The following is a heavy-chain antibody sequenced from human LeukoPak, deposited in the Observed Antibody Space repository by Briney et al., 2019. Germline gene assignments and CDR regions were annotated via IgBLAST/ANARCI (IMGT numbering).Heavy chain of an antibody. CDR3: ATSIEATAMVGVFDI. J-gene: IGHJ3*02. V-gene: IGHV3-48*04. D-gene: IGHD2-2*01. CDR2: ISSSSSTI. CDR1: GFTFSRYS. Sequence: GGSLRLSCAASGFTFSRYSMNWVRQAPGKGLEWVSYISSSSSTIYYADSVKGRFTISRDNAKNSLYLQMNSLRAEDTAVYYCATSIEATAMVGVFDIWGQGTMVTVSS.